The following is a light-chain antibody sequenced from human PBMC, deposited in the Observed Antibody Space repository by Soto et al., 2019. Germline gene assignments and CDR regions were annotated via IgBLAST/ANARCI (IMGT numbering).Light chain of an antibody. J-gene: IGKJ1*01. Sequence: EIVWTQSPDTLSLPPGERATLSCRASQSVSSNYLAWYQQKPGQAPRLLIYGASSRATGIPDRFSGSGSGTDFTLTISRLEPEDFAVYYCPQYGSSPWTFGQGTKVEIK. V-gene: IGKV3-20*01. CDR1: QSVSSNY. CDR3: PQYGSSPWT. CDR2: GAS.